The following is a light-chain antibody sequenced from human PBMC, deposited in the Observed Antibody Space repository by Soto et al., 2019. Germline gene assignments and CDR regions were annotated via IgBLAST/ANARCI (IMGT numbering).Light chain of an antibody. CDR2: SNN. CDR3: ATWDDSLSSVI. V-gene: IGLV1-47*02. Sequence: QAVVTQPPSASGTPGQRVTISCSGSSFNIGSSSVYWYQRLPGTAPKLLIHSNNQRPSVVPDRFSGSKAGTSASLAISGLRSEDEADYYCATWDDSLSSVIFGGGTKLTVL. J-gene: IGLJ2*01. CDR1: SFNIGSSS.